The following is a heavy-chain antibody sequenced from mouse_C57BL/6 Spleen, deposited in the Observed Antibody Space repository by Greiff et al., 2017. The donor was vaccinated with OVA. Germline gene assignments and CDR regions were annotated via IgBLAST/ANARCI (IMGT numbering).Heavy chain of an antibody. Sequence: VQLQQPGAELVRPGSSVKLSCKASGYTFTSYWMDWVKQRPGQGLEWIGNIYPSDSETHYNQKFKDKATLTVDKSSSTAYMQLSSLTSEDSAVYYCARSGHYGSSYDAMDYWGQGTSVTVSS. CDR2: IYPSDSET. D-gene: IGHD1-1*01. V-gene: IGHV1-61*01. CDR1: GYTFTSYW. CDR3: ARSGHYGSSYDAMDY. J-gene: IGHJ4*01.